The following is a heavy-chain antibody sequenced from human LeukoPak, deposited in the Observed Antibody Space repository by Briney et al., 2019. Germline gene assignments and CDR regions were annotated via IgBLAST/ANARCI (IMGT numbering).Heavy chain of an antibody. D-gene: IGHD6-13*01. CDR3: AKDLGYSSSWSHRYYFDY. V-gene: IGHV3-23*01. Sequence: GGSLRLSCAASGFTFSSYAMSWVRQAPGKGLEWVSAISGSGGSTYYADSVKGRFTISRDNSKNTLYLQMNSLRAEDTAIYYCAKDLGYSSSWSHRYYFDYWGQGTLVTVSS. J-gene: IGHJ4*02. CDR2: ISGSGGST. CDR1: GFTFSSYA.